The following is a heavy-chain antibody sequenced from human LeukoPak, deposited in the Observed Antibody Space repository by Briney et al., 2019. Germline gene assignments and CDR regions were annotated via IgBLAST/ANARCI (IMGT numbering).Heavy chain of an antibody. CDR2: ISGYNGYT. CDR1: GYTFNSYG. J-gene: IGHJ4*02. D-gene: IGHD3-22*01. Sequence: ASVKVSCKASGYTFNSYGISWVRQAPGQGLEWMGWISGYNGYTTYAQKLQGRVTMTTDTSTSTAYMELRSLRSDDTAVYYRARDQHRRIVVVNSLTEWGQGTLVTVSS. CDR3: ARDQHRRIVVVNSLTE. V-gene: IGHV1-18*01.